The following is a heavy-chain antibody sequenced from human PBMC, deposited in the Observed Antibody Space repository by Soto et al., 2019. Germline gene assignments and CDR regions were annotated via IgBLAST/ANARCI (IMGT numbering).Heavy chain of an antibody. Sequence: QVQLVQSGAEVKKPGSSVKVSCKASGGTFSSYAISWVRQAPGQGLEWMGGIIPIFGTANYAQKFQGRVTITADKSTSTAYMELSSLRSEDTAVYYCARDWYCSSTSCKNYYYYGMDVWGQGTKVTVSS. CDR1: GGTFSSYA. D-gene: IGHD2-2*01. CDR2: IIPIFGTA. CDR3: ARDWYCSSTSCKNYYYYGMDV. J-gene: IGHJ6*02. V-gene: IGHV1-69*06.